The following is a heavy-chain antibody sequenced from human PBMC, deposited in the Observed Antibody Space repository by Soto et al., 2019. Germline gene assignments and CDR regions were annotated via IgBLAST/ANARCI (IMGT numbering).Heavy chain of an antibody. D-gene: IGHD3-16*01. CDR3: VITLGTRYYYYIWGSYGPAEGHFGY. J-gene: IGHJ4*02. CDR2: ISGSGGST. V-gene: IGHV3-23*01. CDR1: GFTFSSYA. Sequence: EVQLLESGGGLVQPGGSLRLSCAASGFTFSSYAMSWVRQAPGKGLEWVSAISGSGGSTYYADSVKGRFTIFRDNSQNKLSLQMKRLRAEDTAVYYCVITLGTRYYYYIWGSYGPAEGHFGYWGQGTLVTVSS.